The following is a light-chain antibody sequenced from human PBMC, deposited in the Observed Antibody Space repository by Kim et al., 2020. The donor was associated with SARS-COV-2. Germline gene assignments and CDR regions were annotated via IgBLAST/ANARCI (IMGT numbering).Light chain of an antibody. CDR1: NANLGSNY. CDR2: TNN. V-gene: IGLV1-47*01. Sequence: GQSATISCSGTNANLGSNYVYWYRRLPGSAPKLLIHTNNQRPSGVPDRFSGSKSGTSASLAITGLRSEDEADYYCAAWDYSLNGYVFGTGTKVTVL. J-gene: IGLJ1*01. CDR3: AAWDYSLNGYV.